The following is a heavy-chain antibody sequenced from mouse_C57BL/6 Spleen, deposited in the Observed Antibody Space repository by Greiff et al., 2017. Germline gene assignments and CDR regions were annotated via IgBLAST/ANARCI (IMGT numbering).Heavy chain of an antibody. Sequence: VQLQQSGPVLVKPGASVTMSCKASGYTFTDYYMNWVKQSHGKSLEWIGVINPYNGGTSYNQKFKGKATLTVDKSSSTAYMELNSLTSEDSAVYYCARGFYYGTDWGQGTTLTVSS. CDR3: ARGFYYGTD. D-gene: IGHD1-1*01. V-gene: IGHV1-19*01. J-gene: IGHJ2*01. CDR2: INPYNGGT. CDR1: GYTFTDYY.